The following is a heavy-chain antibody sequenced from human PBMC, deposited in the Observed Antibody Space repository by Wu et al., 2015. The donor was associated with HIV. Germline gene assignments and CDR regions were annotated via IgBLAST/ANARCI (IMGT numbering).Heavy chain of an antibody. CDR3: SRVISSWPSGAFDI. V-gene: IGHV1-2*02. CDR2: INPNGGGT. Sequence: QEHLVQSGAEVKKPGASLKVSCKASGDTVTGHYIHWVRQAPGQGLEWMGSINPNGGGTKYSQNFQGRVTLSRDTYITTSYMELRSLRSDDTAIYYCSRVISSWPSGAFDIWGQGTMVIVSS. D-gene: IGHD2-2*01. CDR1: GDTVTGHY. J-gene: IGHJ3*02.